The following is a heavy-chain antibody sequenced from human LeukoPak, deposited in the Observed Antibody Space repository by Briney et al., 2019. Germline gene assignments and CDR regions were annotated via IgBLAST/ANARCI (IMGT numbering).Heavy chain of an antibody. V-gene: IGHV3-30*02. D-gene: IGHD3-10*01. Sequence: GGSLRLSCAASGFTFSSYGMHWVRQAPGKGLEWVAFIRYDGSNKYYADSVKGRFTTSRDNSKNTLYLQMNSLRAEDTAVYYCAKDRRSTMVRGVILGWFDPWGQGTLVTVSS. J-gene: IGHJ5*02. CDR1: GFTFSSYG. CDR3: AKDRRSTMVRGVILGWFDP. CDR2: IRYDGSNK.